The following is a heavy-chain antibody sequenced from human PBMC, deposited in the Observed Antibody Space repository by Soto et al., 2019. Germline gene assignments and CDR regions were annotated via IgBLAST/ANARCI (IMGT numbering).Heavy chain of an antibody. CDR1: GFTFTTYW. CDR3: VRDDELSLGC. CDR2: INTDGSVT. J-gene: IGHJ4*02. Sequence: EVQLVGSGGGLIQPGESLRLSCAASGFTFTTYWMHWVRRAPGKGLVWVSTINTDGSVTRYADSVKGRFTISRDNAKNALYLQMNSLRVEDTAVYFCVRDDELSLGCWGPETVVTVSS. V-gene: IGHV3-74*01.